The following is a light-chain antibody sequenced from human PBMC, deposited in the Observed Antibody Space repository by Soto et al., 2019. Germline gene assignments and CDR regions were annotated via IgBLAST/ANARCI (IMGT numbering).Light chain of an antibody. V-gene: IGLV1-44*01. J-gene: IGLJ1*01. CDR1: SSNIGSNT. Sequence: QSVLTQPPSASGTPGQRVTISCSGSSSNIGSNTVNWYQQLPGTAPKLLIYTNNQRPSGVPDRFSGSKSGASASLAISGLQSEDEGDYYRAAWDDSLNGRVFGTGTKLTVL. CDR3: AAWDDSLNGRV. CDR2: TNN.